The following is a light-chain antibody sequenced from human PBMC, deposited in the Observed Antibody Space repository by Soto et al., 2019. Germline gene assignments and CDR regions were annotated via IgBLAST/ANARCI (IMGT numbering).Light chain of an antibody. Sequence: IQMTQSPSTLPASVGDRVTISCRASQTVERWLAWYQQKPGKAPKLLISDVSSLERGVPSRFSGSGSATEFTLTISGLQSDDFATDDCQQYKDYVWTFGQGTK. J-gene: IGKJ1*01. CDR3: QQYKDYVWT. V-gene: IGKV1-5*01. CDR1: QTVERW. CDR2: DVS.